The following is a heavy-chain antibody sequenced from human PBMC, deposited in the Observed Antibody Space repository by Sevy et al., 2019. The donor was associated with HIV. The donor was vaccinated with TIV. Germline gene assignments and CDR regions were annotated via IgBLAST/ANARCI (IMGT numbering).Heavy chain of an antibody. CDR3: ARDLASGSFFSLYFDY. D-gene: IGHD3-10*01. CDR2: ISSSGTII. V-gene: IGHV3-11*01. J-gene: IGHJ4*02. CDR1: GLNVSDYF. Sequence: GGSLRLSCAASGLNVSDYFMSWIRQAPGKRPEWVSYISSSGTIIYYADSVKGRFTISRHNAKNSLYLQMNSLRAEDTAIYYCARDLASGSFFSLYFDYWGQGTLVTVSS.